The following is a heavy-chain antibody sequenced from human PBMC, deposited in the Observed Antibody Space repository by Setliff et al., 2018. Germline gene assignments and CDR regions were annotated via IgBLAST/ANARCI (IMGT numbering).Heavy chain of an antibody. D-gene: IGHD1-1*01. J-gene: IGHJ4*02. CDR1: GGSMSFYY. CDR2: IYYSGST. Sequence: SETLSLTCSVSGGSMSFYYWGWIRQSAGKPLEWIGSIYYSGSTYQNPSLGSRVTLSVDTYEKQFSLRLTSVTAADTAVYYCARQSHGGSWNDPFRFDYWGRGALVTVSS. V-gene: IGHV4-39*01. CDR3: ARQSHGGSWNDPFRFDY.